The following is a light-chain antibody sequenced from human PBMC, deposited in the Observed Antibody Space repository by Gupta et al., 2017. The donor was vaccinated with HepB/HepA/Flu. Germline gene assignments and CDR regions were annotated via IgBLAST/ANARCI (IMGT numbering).Light chain of an antibody. V-gene: IGKV3-20*01. Sequence: EIVLTQSPGTLSLSPGERATLSCRASQSISGSFLAWYQQKPGQAPRLLFYAASSRATGVPDRFSGRGSGTDFTLSISRVEPDDFAVYYCQQYGSSPLYTFGQGTKLEIK. CDR3: QQYGSSPLYT. CDR1: QSISGSF. CDR2: AAS. J-gene: IGKJ2*01.